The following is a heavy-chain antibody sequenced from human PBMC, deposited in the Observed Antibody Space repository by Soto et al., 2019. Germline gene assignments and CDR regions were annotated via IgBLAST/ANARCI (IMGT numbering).Heavy chain of an antibody. CDR1: GGSFSGYY. Sequence: QVQLQQWGAGLLKPSETLSLTCAVYGGSFSGYYWSWIRQPPGKGLEWIGEINHSGSTNYNPSLKSRVTXXVXTXXNQFSLKLSSVTAADTAVYYCARGQTVTTWSAFDIWGQGTMVTVSS. CDR3: ARGQTVTTWSAFDI. CDR2: INHSGST. J-gene: IGHJ3*02. V-gene: IGHV4-34*01. D-gene: IGHD4-17*01.